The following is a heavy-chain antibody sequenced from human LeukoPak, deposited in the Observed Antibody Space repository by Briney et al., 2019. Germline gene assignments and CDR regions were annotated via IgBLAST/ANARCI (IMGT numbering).Heavy chain of an antibody. CDR2: IYYSGST. CDR3: ARSFYYGLGTYPPAAFDI. CDR1: GGSISDYY. V-gene: IGHV4-59*08. Sequence: SETLSLTCTVSGGSISDYYWSWIRQSPGKGLEYIGYIYYSGSTNYHPSLKSRVTISVDTSKNQFSLKLTSVTAADTAVYYCARSFYYGLGTYPPAAFDIWGQGTVVTVSS. J-gene: IGHJ3*02. D-gene: IGHD3-10*01.